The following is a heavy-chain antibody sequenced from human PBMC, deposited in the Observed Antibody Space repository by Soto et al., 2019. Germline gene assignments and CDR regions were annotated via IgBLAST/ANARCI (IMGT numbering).Heavy chain of an antibody. D-gene: IGHD6-19*01. J-gene: IGHJ4*02. CDR3: ARSVEGHFDY. CDR2: ITSDTKTI. CDR1: GFRFSIYS. Sequence: EVQLVESGGGLVQPGGSLRLSCAASGFRFSIYSMNWVRQAPGKGLEWSAYITSDTKTIKYADSVKGRFTISRDNDKNLVSIQMNILRDEAKAVYYCARSVEGHFDYWGQGTVVTVST. V-gene: IGHV3-48*02.